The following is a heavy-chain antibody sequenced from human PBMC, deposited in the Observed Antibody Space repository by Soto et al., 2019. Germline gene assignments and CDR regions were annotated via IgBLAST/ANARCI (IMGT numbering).Heavy chain of an antibody. V-gene: IGHV3-74*01. Sequence: VQLVESGGGLLQPGGSLRLSCAVSGSTFSNDWMHWVRQAPGKGLVWVSHINSDGSSTNYADFVKGRFTIARDNAKNTVYLQMNSLRAEDTAGYYCARDRSYSLDVWGQWTTVTVSS. CDR2: INSDGSST. CDR3: ARDRSYSLDV. J-gene: IGHJ6*02. CDR1: GSTFSNDW.